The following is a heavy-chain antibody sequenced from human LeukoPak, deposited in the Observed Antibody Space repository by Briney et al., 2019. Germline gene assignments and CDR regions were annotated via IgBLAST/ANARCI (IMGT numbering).Heavy chain of an antibody. Sequence: PSETQSLTCTVSGGSISSGDYYWSWIRQPPGKGLEWIGSIYYSGSTYYNPSLKSRITISIDTSKNQFSLKLSSVTAADTAVYYCARGRAAAGTLVWDYWGQGTLVTVSS. D-gene: IGHD6-13*01. J-gene: IGHJ4*02. CDR3: ARGRAAAGTLVWDY. V-gene: IGHV4-39*07. CDR1: GGSISSGDYY. CDR2: IYYSGST.